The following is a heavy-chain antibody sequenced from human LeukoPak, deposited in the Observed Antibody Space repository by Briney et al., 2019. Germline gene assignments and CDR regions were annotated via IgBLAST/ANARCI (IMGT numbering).Heavy chain of an antibody. D-gene: IGHD3/OR15-3a*01. J-gene: IGHJ3*02. CDR2: ISGSGGST. CDR1: GFTFSSYA. CDR3: AKGYAVFGPTLDAFDI. V-gene: IGHV3-23*01. Sequence: PGGSLRLSCAASGFTFSSYAMSWVRQAPGKGLEWVSAISGSGGSTYYADSVKGRFTISRDNSKNTLYLQMNSLRAEDTAVYYCAKGYAVFGPTLDAFDIWGQGTMVTVSS.